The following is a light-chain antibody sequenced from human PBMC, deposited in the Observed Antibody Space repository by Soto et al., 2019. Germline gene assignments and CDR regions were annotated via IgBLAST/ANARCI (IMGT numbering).Light chain of an antibody. J-gene: IGLJ1*01. CDR3: SSFVGGNTYV. CDR1: SSDVGGYNY. Sequence: QSVLTQPASVSGSPGQSITISCTGTSSDVGGYNYVSWYQQHPGKAPKLMIYEVSKRPSGIPDRFSGSKSGYTAFLTVSGLQAEDEADYYCSSFVGGNTYVFGTGTKLTVL. V-gene: IGLV2-8*01. CDR2: EVS.